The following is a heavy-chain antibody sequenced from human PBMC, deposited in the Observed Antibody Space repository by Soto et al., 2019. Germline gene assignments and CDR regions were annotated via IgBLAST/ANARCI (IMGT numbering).Heavy chain of an antibody. CDR2: LSRSGGAT. Sequence: LRLSCAASGFSLTGCSISWVRQTRTKGLEWVSALSRSGGATYYADSVKGRFTISRDSSKDTLYLQMSNLRAEDTAIYYCTKGEMATIRNSFDPWGQGTLVTVSS. V-gene: IGHV3-23*01. CDR1: GFSLTGCS. CDR3: TKGEMATIRNSFDP. D-gene: IGHD1-7*01. J-gene: IGHJ5*02.